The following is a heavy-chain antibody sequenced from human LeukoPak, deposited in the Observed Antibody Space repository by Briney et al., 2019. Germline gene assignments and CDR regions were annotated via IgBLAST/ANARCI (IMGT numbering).Heavy chain of an antibody. CDR1: GFTVSGNY. J-gene: IGHJ4*02. Sequence: GGSLRLSCAASGFTVSGNYMSWVRQAPGKGLEWVSVIYSGGSTYYTDSVKGRFTISRDNSKNTLYLQMNSLRVEDTAVYYCARGPQGKSGSPPYYFDYWGQGTLVTVSS. CDR2: IYSGGST. CDR3: ARGPQGKSGSPPYYFDY. D-gene: IGHD1-26*01. V-gene: IGHV3-66*01.